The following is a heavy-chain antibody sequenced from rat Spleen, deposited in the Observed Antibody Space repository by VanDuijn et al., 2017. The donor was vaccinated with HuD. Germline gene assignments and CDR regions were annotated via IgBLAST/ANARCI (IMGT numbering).Heavy chain of an antibody. Sequence: EVQLVESGGGLVQPGRSLKLSCAASGFTFSNYYMAWVRQAPTKGLEWVAYISTGGGSTYYRDSVKGRFTISRDNAKSTLYLQMNSLRSEDTATYYCTRVLYYGLDVMDAWGQGASVTVSS. D-gene: IGHD1-6*01. V-gene: IGHV5-27*01. CDR3: TRVLYYGLDVMDA. CDR2: ISTGGGST. CDR1: GFTFSNYY. J-gene: IGHJ4*01.